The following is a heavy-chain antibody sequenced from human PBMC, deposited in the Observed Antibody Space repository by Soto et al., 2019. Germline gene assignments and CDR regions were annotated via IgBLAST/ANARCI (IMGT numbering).Heavy chain of an antibody. CDR1: GGSIASGVW. Sequence: QVQLQESGPGLVKPSGTLSLTCAVSGGSIASGVWWSWVRQSRGKGLEWIGEISHDGKTNYNPSLKSRLSMSVDNSKYQLSLNVTSVTAADTAVDYCARDREYSRGYFDPWGQGTPVTVSS. D-gene: IGHD5-12*01. CDR3: ARDREYSRGYFDP. V-gene: IGHV4-4*02. CDR2: ISHDGKT. J-gene: IGHJ5*02.